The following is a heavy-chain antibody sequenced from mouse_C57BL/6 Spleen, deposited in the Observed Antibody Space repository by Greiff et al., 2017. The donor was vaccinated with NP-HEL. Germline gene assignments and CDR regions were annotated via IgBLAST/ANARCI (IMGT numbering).Heavy chain of an antibody. D-gene: IGHD2-4*01. V-gene: IGHV6-3*01. CDR1: GFTFSNYW. J-gene: IGHJ2*01. CDR3: TGGYYDYDDGVDY. Sequence: EVKLEESGGGLVQPGGSMKLSCGASGFTFSNYWMNWVRQSPEKGLEWVAQIRVKSDNYATHYAESVKGRFTISRDDSKSSVYLQMNNLRAEDTGIYYCTGGYYDYDDGVDYWGQGTTLTVSS. CDR2: IRVKSDNYAT.